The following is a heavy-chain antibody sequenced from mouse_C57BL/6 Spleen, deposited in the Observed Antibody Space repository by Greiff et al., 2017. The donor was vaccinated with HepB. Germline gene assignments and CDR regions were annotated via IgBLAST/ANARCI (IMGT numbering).Heavy chain of an antibody. CDR3: ARKTYGRAMDY. V-gene: IGHV5-17*01. CDR1: GFTFSDYG. J-gene: IGHJ4*01. D-gene: IGHD1-1*01. Sequence: EVQVVESGGGLVKPGGSLKLSCAASGFTFSDYGMHWVRQAPEKGLEWVAYISSGSSTIYYADTVKGRFTISRDNAKNTLFLQMTSLRSEDTAMYYCARKTYGRAMDYWGQGTSVTVSS. CDR2: ISSGSSTI.